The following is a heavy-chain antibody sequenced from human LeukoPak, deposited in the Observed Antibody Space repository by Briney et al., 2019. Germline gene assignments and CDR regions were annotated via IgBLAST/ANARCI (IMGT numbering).Heavy chain of an antibody. CDR3: AKGRWLPLPDL. CDR2: ISYDGSNE. V-gene: IGHV3-30*18. J-gene: IGHJ4*02. D-gene: IGHD5-24*01. CDR1: GFTFSSYA. Sequence: PGGSPRLSCAASGFTFSSYAMHWVRQAPGKGLEWVAVISYDGSNEYYADSVKGRFTISRDNSKNTLYLQMNSLRAEDTAVYYCAKGRWLPLPDLGGQGTLVTVSS.